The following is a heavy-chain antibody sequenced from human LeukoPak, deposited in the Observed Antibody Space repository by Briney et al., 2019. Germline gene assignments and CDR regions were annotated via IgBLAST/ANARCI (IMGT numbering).Heavy chain of an antibody. CDR1: GYTFTSYD. D-gene: IGHD5-12*01. CDR3: ARVPKKWLRLGAYYYYYYMDV. J-gene: IGHJ6*03. Sequence: ASVKVSCKASGYTFTSYDINWVRQATGQGLEWMGWMNPNSGNTGYAQKFQGRVTITRNTSISTAYMELSSLRSEDTAVYYCARVPKKWLRLGAYYYYYYMDVWGKGTTVTVSS. CDR2: MNPNSGNT. V-gene: IGHV1-8*03.